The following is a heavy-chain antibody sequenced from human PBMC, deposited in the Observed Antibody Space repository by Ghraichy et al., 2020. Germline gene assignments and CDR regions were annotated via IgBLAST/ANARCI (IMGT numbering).Heavy chain of an antibody. CDR1: GFTFSSYS. CDR2: ISSSSATM. V-gene: IGHV3-48*02. Sequence: GSLRLSCAASGFTFSSYSMNWVRQAPGKGLEWVSYISSSSATMHYADSVKGRFTISRDNAKNSLYLQMNSLRDEDTAVYYCASSERITIFGVVIFPGSMDVWGQGTTVTVSS. D-gene: IGHD3-3*01. J-gene: IGHJ6*02. CDR3: ASSERITIFGVVIFPGSMDV.